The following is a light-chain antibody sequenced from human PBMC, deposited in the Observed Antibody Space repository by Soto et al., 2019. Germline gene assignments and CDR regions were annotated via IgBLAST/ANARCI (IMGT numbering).Light chain of an antibody. CDR2: QDS. V-gene: IGLV3-1*01. CDR3: QAWDSSSYV. Sequence: SYELTQPPSVSVSPGQTASITCSGDKLGDKYACWYQQKPGQSPVLVIYQDSKRPSGIPERFSGSNSGNTATLTISGTQAMDEADYYCQAWDSSSYVFGTGTQLTVL. CDR1: KLGDKY. J-gene: IGLJ1*01.